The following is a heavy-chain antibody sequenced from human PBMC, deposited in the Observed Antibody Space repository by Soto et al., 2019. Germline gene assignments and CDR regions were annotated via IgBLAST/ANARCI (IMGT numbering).Heavy chain of an antibody. CDR3: SSPGLDY. CDR2: ISSTAGRTS. D-gene: IGHD6-6*01. CDR1: GFTFNTYP. Sequence: GGSLRLSCATSGFTFNTYPMTWVRQAPGKGLEWVSSISSTAGRTSSYADSVKGRFTISRDNSKNTLYLQMNSLRAEDTAVYYCSSPGLDYWGQGTLVTVSS. J-gene: IGHJ4*02. V-gene: IGHV3-23*01.